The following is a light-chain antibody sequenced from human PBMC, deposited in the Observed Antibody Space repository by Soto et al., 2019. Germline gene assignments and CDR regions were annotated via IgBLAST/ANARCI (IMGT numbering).Light chain of an antibody. CDR2: GSS. J-gene: IGKJ5*01. V-gene: IGKV3-15*01. CDR3: QQYNIWRSIT. Sequence: EIVMTQSPATLSVSPGERVTLSCRASQSVSNNLVWYQQKPGQAPRLLMYGSSIRAADIPARFSGSGYGTYFTLTISSLQSEDFAVYYCQQYNIWRSITFGPGTRLEI. CDR1: QSVSNN.